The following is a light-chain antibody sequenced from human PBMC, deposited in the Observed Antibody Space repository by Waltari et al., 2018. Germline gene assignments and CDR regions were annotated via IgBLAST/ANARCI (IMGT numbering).Light chain of an antibody. J-gene: IGKJ1*01. Sequence: DIQVTQSPSTLSASVGDRVTITCRASQSIVVWLAWYQQKPGKAPRLLIYKASYLESGVPSRFSGSGSGTEFTLTISSLQADDFATYYCLQYNSYPWTFGQGTTVE. CDR2: KAS. CDR3: LQYNSYPWT. CDR1: QSIVVW. V-gene: IGKV1-5*03.